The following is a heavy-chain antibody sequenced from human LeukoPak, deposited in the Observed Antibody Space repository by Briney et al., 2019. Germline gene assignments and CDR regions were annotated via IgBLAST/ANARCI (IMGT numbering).Heavy chain of an antibody. J-gene: IGHJ4*02. V-gene: IGHV3-15*01. CDR3: TAGVGATAQDY. CDR2: IKTKAQGETT. Sequence: GGSLRLSCAASGFTFSNAWMSWVRQAPGKGLEWVGRIKTKAQGETTDYAAPAKGRFTISRDDSKNTLYLQMSSLKTEDTAVYYCTAGVGATAQDYWGQGTLVTVSS. CDR1: GFTFSNAW. D-gene: IGHD1-26*01.